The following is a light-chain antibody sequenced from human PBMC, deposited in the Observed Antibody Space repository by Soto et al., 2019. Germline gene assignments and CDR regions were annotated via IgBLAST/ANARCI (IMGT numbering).Light chain of an antibody. CDR3: QQYGGSPVT. J-gene: IGKJ2*01. Sequence: EIVLTQSPGTLSLSPGERATLSCRASQTISSTYLAWYQQKPGQAPRLLIYGASSRATDIPDRFSGSGSGTDFTLTIRRLEPEDFAVYYCQQYGGSPVTFGQGTKLEIK. CDR1: QTISSTY. V-gene: IGKV3-20*01. CDR2: GAS.